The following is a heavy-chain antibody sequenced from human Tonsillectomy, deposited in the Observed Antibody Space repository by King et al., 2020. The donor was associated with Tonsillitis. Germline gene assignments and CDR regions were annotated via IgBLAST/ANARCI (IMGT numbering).Heavy chain of an antibody. J-gene: IGHJ5*02. CDR3: AREYRRLERRYGWFDP. V-gene: IGHV4-34*01. CDR1: GGSFSGYY. Sequence: VQLQQWGAGLLKPSETLSLTCAVYGGSFSGYYWSWIRQPPGKGLEWIGEINHSGSTNYNPSLKSRVTISVDTSKNQFSLKLSSVTAADTAVYYCAREYRRLERRYGWFDPWGQGTLVTVSS. D-gene: IGHD1-1*01. CDR2: INHSGST.